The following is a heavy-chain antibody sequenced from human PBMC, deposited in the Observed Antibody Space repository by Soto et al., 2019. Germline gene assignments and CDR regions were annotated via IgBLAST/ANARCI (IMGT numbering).Heavy chain of an antibody. Sequence: SSETLSLTCTVSGGSISSGGYYWSWIRQHPGRGLEWIGYIYYSGSTYYNPSLKSRVTISVDTSKNQFSLKLSSVTAADTAVYYCARDSRFGELPIFDYWGQGTLVTVPQ. V-gene: IGHV4-31*02. J-gene: IGHJ4*02. CDR3: ARDSRFGELPIFDY. CDR1: GGSISSGGYY. CDR2: IYYSGST. D-gene: IGHD3-10*01.